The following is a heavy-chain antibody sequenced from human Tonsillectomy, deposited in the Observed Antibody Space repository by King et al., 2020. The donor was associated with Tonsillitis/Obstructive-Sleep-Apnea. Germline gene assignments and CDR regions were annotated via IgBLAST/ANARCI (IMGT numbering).Heavy chain of an antibody. CDR2: IYHSGST. J-gene: IGHJ4*02. D-gene: IGHD3-3*01. Sequence: VQLQRWGAGLLKPSETLSLTCAVYGGSFSGHYWSWIRQPPGKGLEWIGEIYHSGSTNYNPSLKSRVTISVDTSKTQFSLKLSSVTAADTAVYYCARGAITIFGVVPSDYWGQGTLVTVSS. V-gene: IGHV4-34*01. CDR1: GGSFSGHY. CDR3: ARGAITIFGVVPSDY.